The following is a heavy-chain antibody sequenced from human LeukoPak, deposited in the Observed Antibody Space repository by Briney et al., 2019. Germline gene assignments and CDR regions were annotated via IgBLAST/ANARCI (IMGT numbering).Heavy chain of an antibody. D-gene: IGHD3-22*01. Sequence: RVSGPKLVNPTQTLTLTCTFSGFSLSTSGMCVSWIRQPPGKALEWLARIDWDDDKYYSTSLKTRLTISKDTSKNQVVLTMTNMDPVDTATYYCARISLTDSSGYYYYWGQGTLVTVSS. J-gene: IGHJ4*02. CDR2: IDWDDDK. V-gene: IGHV2-70*11. CDR3: ARISLTDSSGYYYY. CDR1: GFSLSTSGMC.